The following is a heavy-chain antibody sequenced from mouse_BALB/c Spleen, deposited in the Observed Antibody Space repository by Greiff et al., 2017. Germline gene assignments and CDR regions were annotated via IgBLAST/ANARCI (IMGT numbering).Heavy chain of an antibody. V-gene: IGHV1-69*02. CDR1: GYTFTSYW. D-gene: IGHD3-1*01. J-gene: IGHJ4*01. CDR2: IYPSDSYT. Sequence: QVQLQQSGAELVRPGASVKLSCKASGYTFTSYWINWVKQRPGQGLEWIGNIYPSDSYTNYNQKFKDKATLTVDKSSSTAYMQLSSPTSEDSAVYYCTREDSGFYAMDYWGQGTSVTVSS. CDR3: TREDSGFYAMDY.